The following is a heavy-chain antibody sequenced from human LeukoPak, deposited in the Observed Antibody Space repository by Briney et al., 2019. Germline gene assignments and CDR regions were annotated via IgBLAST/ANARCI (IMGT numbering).Heavy chain of an antibody. V-gene: IGHV3-30-3*01. J-gene: IGHJ4*02. Sequence: PGGSLRLSFAASGFTFSSYAMHWVRQAPGKGLEWVAVISYDGSNKYYADSVKGRFTISRDNSKNTLYLQMNSLRAEDTAVYYCARVMYYDSSGPTDYWGQGTLVTVSS. CDR3: ARVMYYDSSGPTDY. CDR1: GFTFSSYA. CDR2: ISYDGSNK. D-gene: IGHD3-22*01.